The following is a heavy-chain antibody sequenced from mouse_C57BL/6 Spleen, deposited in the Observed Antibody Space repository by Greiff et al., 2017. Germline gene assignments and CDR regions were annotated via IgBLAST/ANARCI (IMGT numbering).Heavy chain of an antibody. Sequence: VQLQQSGPELVKPGASVKISCKASGYSFTGYYMNWVKQSPEKSLEWIGELNPSTGGTTYNQKFKAKATLTVDKSSSTAYMQLKSLTSEDSAVYYCASPYGSSLYWYFDVWGTGTTVTVSS. CDR1: GYSFTGYY. CDR3: ASPYGSSLYWYFDV. CDR2: LNPSTGGT. J-gene: IGHJ1*03. V-gene: IGHV1-42*01. D-gene: IGHD1-1*01.